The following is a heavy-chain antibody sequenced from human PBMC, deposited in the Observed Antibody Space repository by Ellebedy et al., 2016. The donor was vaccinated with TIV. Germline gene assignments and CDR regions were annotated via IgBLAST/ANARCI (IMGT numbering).Heavy chain of an antibody. CDR2: VYYSGST. J-gene: IGHJ4*02. D-gene: IGHD6-19*01. Sequence: MPGGSLRLSCTVSGGSISSYYWSWIRQPPGKGLEWIGYVYYSGSTTYNASLKSRVTISVDTSKNQFSLKLSSVTVADTAVYYCARLTIAVAGRGPDYWGQGTLVTVSS. CDR3: ARLTIAVAGRGPDY. V-gene: IGHV4-59*01. CDR1: GGSISSYY.